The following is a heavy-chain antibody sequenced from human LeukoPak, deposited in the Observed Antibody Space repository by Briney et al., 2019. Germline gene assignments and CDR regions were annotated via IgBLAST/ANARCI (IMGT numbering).Heavy chain of an antibody. D-gene: IGHD3-3*01. V-gene: IGHV3-33*01. J-gene: IGHJ4*02. CDR3: AREDSATSDNYDFWSGYRYFDY. Sequence: GGSLRLSCAASGFTFSSYGMHWVRQAPGKGLEWVAVIWYDGGNKYYADSVKGRFTISRDNSKNTLYLQMNSLRAEDTAVYYCAREDSATSDNYDFWSGYRYFDYWGQGTLVTVSS. CDR1: GFTFSSYG. CDR2: IWYDGGNK.